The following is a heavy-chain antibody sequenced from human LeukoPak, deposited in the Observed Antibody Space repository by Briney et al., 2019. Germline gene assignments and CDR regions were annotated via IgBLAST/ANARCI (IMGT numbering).Heavy chain of an antibody. CDR3: ARGPNDYVWGSYRYRYFDY. D-gene: IGHD3-16*02. Sequence: SETLSLTCTVSGGSISSYYWSWIRQPPGKGLEWIGYIYYSGSTNYNPSLKSRVTISVDTSKNQFSLKLSSVTAADTAVYYCARGPNDYVWGSYRYRYFDYWGQGTLVTVSS. J-gene: IGHJ4*02. CDR2: IYYSGST. CDR1: GGSISSYY. V-gene: IGHV4-59*12.